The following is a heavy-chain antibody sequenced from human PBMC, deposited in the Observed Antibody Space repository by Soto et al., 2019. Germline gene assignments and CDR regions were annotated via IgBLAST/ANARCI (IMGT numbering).Heavy chain of an antibody. D-gene: IGHD3-3*01. CDR1: GFTFSSYA. Sequence: EVQLLESGGGLVQPGGSLRLSCAASGFTFSSYAMSWVRQAPGKGLEWVSAISGSGGSTYYADSVKGRFTISRDNSKNTLYLQMNSLRAEDTAVYYCAKCGLRVRFLEWLLYGAPSYFDYWGQGTLVTVSS. CDR2: ISGSGGST. CDR3: AKCGLRVRFLEWLLYGAPSYFDY. J-gene: IGHJ4*02. V-gene: IGHV3-23*01.